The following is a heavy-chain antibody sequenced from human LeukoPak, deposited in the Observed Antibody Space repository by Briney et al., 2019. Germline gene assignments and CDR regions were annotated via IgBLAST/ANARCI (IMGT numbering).Heavy chain of an antibody. CDR1: GGSISSHY. V-gene: IGHV4-59*11. D-gene: IGHD6-13*01. Sequence: SETLSLTCTVSGGSISSHYWSWIRQPPGKGLEWIGYIYYSGSTNYNPSLKSRVTISVDTSKNQFSLKLSSVTAADTAVYYCASSSEGVYYYYYMDVWGKGTTVTVSS. CDR2: IYYSGST. CDR3: ASSSEGVYYYYYMDV. J-gene: IGHJ6*03.